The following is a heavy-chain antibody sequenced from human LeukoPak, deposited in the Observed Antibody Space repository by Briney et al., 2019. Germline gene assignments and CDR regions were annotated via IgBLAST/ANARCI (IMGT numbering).Heavy chain of an antibody. V-gene: IGHV1-2*02. CDR2: INPNSGGT. CDR3: ARVSASLGYSSGWHESLNYYYMDV. CDR1: GYTFTSYG. J-gene: IGHJ6*03. D-gene: IGHD6-19*01. Sequence: ASVKVSCKASGYTFTSYGISWVRQAPGQGLEWMGWINPNSGGTNYAQKFQGRVTMTRDTSISTAYMELSRLRSDDTAVYYCARVSASLGYSSGWHESLNYYYMDVWGKGTTVTISS.